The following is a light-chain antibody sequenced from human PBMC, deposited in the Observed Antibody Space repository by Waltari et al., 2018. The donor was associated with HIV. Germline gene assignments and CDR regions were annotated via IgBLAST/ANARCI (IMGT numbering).Light chain of an antibody. CDR2: WAS. Sequence: DIVLTQSPDSLAVSLGERATINCKSSKSVLYSSNNKNFLACYQQKPGQPPKLLVYWASSREFGVPDRFSGSGSVTDFTLTISSLQAEDVAVYYCQQYYTTPRTFGPGTTVDIK. CDR1: KSVLYSSNNKNF. CDR3: QQYYTTPRT. J-gene: IGKJ3*01. V-gene: IGKV4-1*01.